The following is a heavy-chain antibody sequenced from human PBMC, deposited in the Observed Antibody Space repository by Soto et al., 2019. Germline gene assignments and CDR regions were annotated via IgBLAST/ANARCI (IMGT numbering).Heavy chain of an antibody. CDR3: ARHRGYRIDMILVVSPNTAFLDY. J-gene: IGHJ4*02. CDR1: GYTFTSYY. CDR2: ISAYNGNT. D-gene: IGHD3-22*01. Sequence: GASVKVSCKASGYTFTSYYIHWVRQAPGQGLEWMGWISAYNGNTNYAQKLQGRVTMTTDTSTSTAYMELRSLSAEDTAAYYCARHRGYRIDMILVVSPNTAFLDYWGQGTPVTVSS. V-gene: IGHV1-18*04.